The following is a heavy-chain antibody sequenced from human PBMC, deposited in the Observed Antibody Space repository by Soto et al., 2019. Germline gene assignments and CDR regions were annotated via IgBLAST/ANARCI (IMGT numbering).Heavy chain of an antibody. CDR2: IIPIFGTA. V-gene: IGHV1-69*01. J-gene: IGHJ5*02. CDR1: GGTFSSYA. Sequence: QVQLVQSGAEVKKPGSSVKVPCKASGGTFSSYAISWVRQAPGQGLEWMGGIIPIFGTANYAQKFQGRVTITADESTSTAYMELSSLRSEDTAVYYCASTLSDCSSTSCYRFFWFDPWGQGTLVTVSS. CDR3: ASTLSDCSSTSCYRFFWFDP. D-gene: IGHD2-2*01.